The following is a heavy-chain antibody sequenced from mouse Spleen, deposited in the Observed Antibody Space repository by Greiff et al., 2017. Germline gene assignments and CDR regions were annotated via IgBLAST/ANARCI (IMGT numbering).Heavy chain of an antibody. CDR3: ARSNWDYYAMDY. CDR1: GYTFTSYW. D-gene: IGHD4-1*01. CDR2: INPSNGGT. J-gene: IGHJ4*01. V-gene: IGHV1-53*01. Sequence: VKLQQPGTELVKPGASVKLSCKASGYTFTSYWMHWVKQRPGQGLEWIGNINPSNGGTNYNEKFKSKATLTVDKSSSTAYMQLSSLTSEDSAVYYCARSNWDYYAMDYWGQGTSVTVSS.